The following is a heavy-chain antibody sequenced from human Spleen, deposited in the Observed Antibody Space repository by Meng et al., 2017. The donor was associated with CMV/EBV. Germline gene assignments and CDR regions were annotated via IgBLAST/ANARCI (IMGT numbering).Heavy chain of an antibody. CDR1: GGSISSGDYY. CDR2: IYYSGST. D-gene: IGHD1-7*01. CDR3: ARSLTGTGEAFDY. V-gene: IGHV4-30-4*08. J-gene: IGHJ4*02. Sequence: RDPGPDSVNASQPLSLTRTVSGGSISSGDYYWSWIRQPPGKGLEWIGYIYYSGSTYYNPSLKSRVTISVDTSKNQLSLKLCSVTAADTAVYYCARSLTGTGEAFDYWGQGTLVTVSS.